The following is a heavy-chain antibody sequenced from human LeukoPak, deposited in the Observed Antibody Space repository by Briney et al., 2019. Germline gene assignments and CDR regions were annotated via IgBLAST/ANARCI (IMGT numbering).Heavy chain of an antibody. Sequence: SETLSLTCTVSGGSISSYYWSWIRQPPGKGLEWIGYIYYSGSTNYNPSLKSRVTISADTSKNQFSLKLSSVTAADTAVYYCARNTYYYYGMDVWGQGTTVTVSS. V-gene: IGHV4-59*08. J-gene: IGHJ6*02. CDR3: ARNTYYYYGMDV. D-gene: IGHD2/OR15-2a*01. CDR1: GGSISSYY. CDR2: IYYSGST.